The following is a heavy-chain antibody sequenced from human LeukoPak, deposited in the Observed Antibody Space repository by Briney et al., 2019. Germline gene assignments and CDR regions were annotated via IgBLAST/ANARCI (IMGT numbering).Heavy chain of an antibody. CDR2: IIPIFGTA. J-gene: IGHJ4*02. CDR3: ARSTPTNYYYDSSGYTRGDY. D-gene: IGHD3-22*01. Sequence: SVKVSCKASGGTFSSYAISWVRQAPGQGLEWMGRIIPIFGTANYAQKFQGRVTITTDESTSTAYMELSSLRSEDTAVYYCARSTPTNYYYDSSGYTRGDYWGQGTLVTVSS. CDR1: GGTFSSYA. V-gene: IGHV1-69*05.